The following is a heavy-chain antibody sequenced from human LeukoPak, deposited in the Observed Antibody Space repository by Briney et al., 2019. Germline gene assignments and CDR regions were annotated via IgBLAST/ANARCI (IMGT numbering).Heavy chain of an antibody. CDR1: GYTFTSYG. D-gene: IGHD6-19*01. CDR3: ARVRIAVAGTSGQADY. Sequence: ASVKVSCKASGYTFTSYGISWVRQAPGQGLEWMGWISAYNGNTNSAQKLQGRGTMTTDTSTSTAYMELRSLRSDDTAVYYCARVRIAVAGTSGQADYWGQGTLVTVSS. V-gene: IGHV1-18*01. J-gene: IGHJ4*02. CDR2: ISAYNGNT.